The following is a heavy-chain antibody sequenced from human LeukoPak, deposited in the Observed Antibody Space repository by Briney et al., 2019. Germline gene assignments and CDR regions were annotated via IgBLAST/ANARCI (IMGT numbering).Heavy chain of an antibody. J-gene: IGHJ4*02. CDR3: ARGVTAVKFNF. Sequence: KSSETLSLTCTVSGGSITSSSYDCSWLRQPAGRGLEWIGRIYTRGSIHYNPSLKSRFTISVDTSKNQFSLKLSSVTAADMAVYYCARGVTAVKFNFWGEGTLVTASS. CDR1: GGSITSSSYD. D-gene: IGHD2-21*02. CDR2: IYTRGSI. V-gene: IGHV4-61*02.